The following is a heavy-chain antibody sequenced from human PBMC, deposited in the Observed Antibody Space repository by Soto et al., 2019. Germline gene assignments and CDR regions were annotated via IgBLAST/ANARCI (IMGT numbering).Heavy chain of an antibody. CDR1: GYTFTSYY. D-gene: IGHD6-13*01. V-gene: IGHV1-8*01. CDR2: MNPNSGNT. J-gene: IGHJ4*02. Sequence: GASVKVSCKASGYTFTSYYINWVRQATGQGLEWMGWMNPNSGNTGYAQKFQGRVTMTRNTSISTAYMELSSLRSEDTAVYYCARGQIHGDYSSKLPSFDDWGQGTLVTVSS. CDR3: ARGQIHGDYSSKLPSFDD.